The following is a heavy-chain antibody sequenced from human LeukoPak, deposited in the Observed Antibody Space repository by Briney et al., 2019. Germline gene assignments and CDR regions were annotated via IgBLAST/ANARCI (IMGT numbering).Heavy chain of an antibody. V-gene: IGHV6-1*01. J-gene: IGHJ5*02. CDR1: GDSVSSNSAA. D-gene: IGHD6-19*01. Sequence: QTLSLTCAISGDSVSSNSAAWNWIRQSPSRGLEWLGRTYYRSKWYNDYAVSVKSRITINPDTSKNQFSLQLNSVTPEDTAVYYCARDPTDLAVAGTTYNWFDPWGQGTLVTVSS. CDR2: TYYRSKWYN. CDR3: ARDPTDLAVAGTTYNWFDP.